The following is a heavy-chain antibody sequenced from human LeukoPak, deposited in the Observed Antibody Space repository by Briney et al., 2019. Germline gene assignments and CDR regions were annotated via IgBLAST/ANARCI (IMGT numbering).Heavy chain of an antibody. CDR1: GFTFSSYW. CDR3: AKDADYGGNSGPFDY. CDR2: IKQDGSEK. V-gene: IGHV3-7*03. D-gene: IGHD4-23*01. J-gene: IGHJ4*02. Sequence: GGPPRLSCAASGFTFSSYWMSWVRQAPGKGLEWVANIKQDGSEKYYVDSVKGRFTISRDNAKNSLYLQMNSLRAEDMALYYCAKDADYGGNSGPFDYWGQGTLVTVSS.